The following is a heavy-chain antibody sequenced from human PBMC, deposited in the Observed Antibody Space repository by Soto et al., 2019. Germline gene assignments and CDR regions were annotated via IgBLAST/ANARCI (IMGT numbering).Heavy chain of an antibody. CDR1: GFTFSSYG. V-gene: IGHV3-30*18. CDR2: ISSDGSNK. CDR3: ANDQRWLQYYFHY. Sequence: QVQLVESGGGVVQPGRSLRLSCAASGFTFSSYGMHWVRQAPGKGLEWVEVISSDGSNKYYADSVKGRFTISRDTSKNTLYLEMNSLRAEDKAVYYCANDQRWLQYYFHYWGQGTLVTVSS. J-gene: IGHJ4*02. D-gene: IGHD5-12*01.